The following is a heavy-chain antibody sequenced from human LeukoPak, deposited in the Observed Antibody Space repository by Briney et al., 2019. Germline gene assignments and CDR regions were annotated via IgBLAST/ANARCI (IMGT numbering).Heavy chain of an antibody. D-gene: IGHD3-10*01. CDR2: ISSSSSYI. J-gene: IGHJ4*02. V-gene: IGHV3-21*01. Sequence: GGSLRLSCAASGFTFSSYSMNWVRQAPGKGLEWVSSISSSSSYIYYADSVKGRLTISRDNAKNSLYLQMNSLRAEDTAVYYCARVAIWFGEYPFDYWGQGTLVTVSS. CDR1: GFTFSSYS. CDR3: ARVAIWFGEYPFDY.